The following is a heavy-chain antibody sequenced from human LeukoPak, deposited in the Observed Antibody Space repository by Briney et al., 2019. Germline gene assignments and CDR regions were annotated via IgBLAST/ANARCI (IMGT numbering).Heavy chain of an antibody. D-gene: IGHD2-15*01. CDR3: ARVGSANYYMDV. Sequence: PSQTLSLTCTVSGGSISSGDYYWSWIRQPPGKGLEWIGYIYYSGSTYYNPSLKSRVTISVDTSKNQFSLKLSSVTAADTAVYYCARVGSANYYMDVWGKGTTVTVSS. CDR1: GGSISSGDYY. V-gene: IGHV4-30-4*08. CDR2: IYYSGST. J-gene: IGHJ6*03.